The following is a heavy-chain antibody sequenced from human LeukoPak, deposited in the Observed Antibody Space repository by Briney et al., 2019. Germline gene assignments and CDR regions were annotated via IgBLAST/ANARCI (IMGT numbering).Heavy chain of an antibody. V-gene: IGHV4-61*02. CDR1: GGSISSGSYY. Sequence: SETLSLTCTVSGGSISSGSYYWSWIRQPAGKGLEWIGRIYTSGSTNYNSSLKSRVTISVDTSKNQFSLKLSSVTAADTAVYYCARADGYSGSYYDYYYYYMDVWGKGTTVTVSS. J-gene: IGHJ6*03. CDR3: ARADGYSGSYYDYYYYYMDV. CDR2: IYTSGST. D-gene: IGHD1-26*01.